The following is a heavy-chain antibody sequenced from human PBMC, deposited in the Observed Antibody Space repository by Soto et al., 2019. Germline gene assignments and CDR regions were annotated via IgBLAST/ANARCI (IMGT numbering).Heavy chain of an antibody. CDR3: ARDPYGRWPAYYYYGMDV. CDR1: GGSISSGDYY. Sequence: SETLSLTCTVSGGSISSGDYYWSWIRQPPGKGLEWIGYIYYSGSTYYNPSLKSRVTISVDTSKNQFSLKLSPVTAADTAVYYCARDPYGRWPAYYYYGMDVWGQGTTVTVSS. J-gene: IGHJ6*02. D-gene: IGHD3-16*01. CDR2: IYYSGST. V-gene: IGHV4-30-4*01.